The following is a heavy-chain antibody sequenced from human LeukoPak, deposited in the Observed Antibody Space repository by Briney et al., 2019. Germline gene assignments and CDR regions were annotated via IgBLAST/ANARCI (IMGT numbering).Heavy chain of an antibody. Sequence: PGGSLRLSCAASGFTFSSYSMTWVRQAPGKGLEWVSYISSTSSTVYYADSVKGRFTISRDNVKNSLYLQMNSLRAEDTAVYYCARDWFHAIDYWGQGTLVTVSS. CDR3: ARDWFHAIDY. V-gene: IGHV3-48*01. CDR2: ISSTSSTV. CDR1: GFTFSSYS. J-gene: IGHJ4*02. D-gene: IGHD2/OR15-2a*01.